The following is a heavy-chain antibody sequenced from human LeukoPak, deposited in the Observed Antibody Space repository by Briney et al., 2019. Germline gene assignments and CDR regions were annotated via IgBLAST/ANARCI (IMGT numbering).Heavy chain of an antibody. Sequence: SETLSLTCTVSGGSISSSSYYWGWIRQPPGKGLEWIGSIYYSGSTYYNPSLKSRVTISRDMSKNQFSLKLTSVTAADTAMYYCVRVGSWYYFDYWGQGILVTVSS. CDR2: IYYSGST. CDR3: VRVGSWYYFDY. J-gene: IGHJ4*02. V-gene: IGHV4-39*07. D-gene: IGHD6-19*01. CDR1: GGSISSSSYY.